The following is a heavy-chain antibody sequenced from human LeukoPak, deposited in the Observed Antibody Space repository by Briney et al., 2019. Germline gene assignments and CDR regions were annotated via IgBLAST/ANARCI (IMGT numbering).Heavy chain of an antibody. CDR2: ISYDGSNI. CDR3: ANGYSSGLDAFDI. V-gene: IGHV3-30*04. J-gene: IGHJ3*02. CDR1: GFTLSSYA. D-gene: IGHD6-19*01. Sequence: GGSLRLSCAASGFTLSSYAMHWVRQAPGKGLEWVAVISYDGSNIYYADSVKGRFTISRDNSKNTLYLQMNSLRAEDTAVYYCANGYSSGLDAFDIWGQGTMVTVSS.